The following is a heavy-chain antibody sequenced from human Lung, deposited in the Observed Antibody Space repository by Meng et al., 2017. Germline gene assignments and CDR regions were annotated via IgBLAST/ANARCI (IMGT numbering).Heavy chain of an antibody. CDR3: ARDEDISAAGKLFGDY. CDR1: VYTCPANW. D-gene: IGHD6-13*01. J-gene: IGHJ4*02. Sequence: LVQAGAGVKNPGSVCKVSGYAHVYTCPANWLQWWRRSPGKGLEWMGRINPKSGDTHYAQRFQGRVTMTGDTSISTAYMELSGLRSDDTAMYYCARDEDISAAGKLFGDYWGQGTLVTVSS. V-gene: IGHV1-2*06. CDR2: INPKSGDT.